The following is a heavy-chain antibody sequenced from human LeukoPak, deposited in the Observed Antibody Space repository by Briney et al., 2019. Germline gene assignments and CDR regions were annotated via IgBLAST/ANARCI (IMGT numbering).Heavy chain of an antibody. Sequence: SETLSLTCAVYVGAFSGYYWSWIRQPPGTGLEWIGEINHSGSTNYNPSLKSRVTISVDTSKNQFSLKLSSVTAADTAVYYCARGSEDNWNDLLWAFDIWGQGTMVTVSS. CDR2: INHSGST. J-gene: IGHJ3*02. CDR3: ARGSEDNWNDLLWAFDI. D-gene: IGHD1-20*01. CDR1: VGAFSGYY. V-gene: IGHV4-34*01.